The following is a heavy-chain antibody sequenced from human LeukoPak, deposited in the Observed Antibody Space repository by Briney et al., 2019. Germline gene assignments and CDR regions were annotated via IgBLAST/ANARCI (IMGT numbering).Heavy chain of an antibody. J-gene: IGHJ4*02. D-gene: IGHD6-25*01. Sequence: SETLSLTCTVSGDSISRSTYYWAWIRQPPGKGLEWIGSVYYGRSPYFNPSLESRATISVDTSKNHFSLKMSSVTAADTAVYYCARSSGTGTLSYWGQGTLVTVSS. CDR1: GDSISRSTYY. CDR3: ARSSGTGTLSY. CDR2: VYYGRSP. V-gene: IGHV4-39*02.